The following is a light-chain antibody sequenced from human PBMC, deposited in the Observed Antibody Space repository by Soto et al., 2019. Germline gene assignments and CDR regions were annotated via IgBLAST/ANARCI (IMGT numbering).Light chain of an antibody. CDR1: ERISSNF. CDR2: GAS. J-gene: IGKJ3*01. V-gene: IGKV3-20*01. Sequence: VLTQSPDTLSLSPGESATLSCRASERISSNFLAWYQQRPGQAPRLLIYGASTRASGIPDRFSGSGSGTDFALTISRLEPEDFAVFYCQQYGTSPFTFGPGTTVEIK. CDR3: QQYGTSPFT.